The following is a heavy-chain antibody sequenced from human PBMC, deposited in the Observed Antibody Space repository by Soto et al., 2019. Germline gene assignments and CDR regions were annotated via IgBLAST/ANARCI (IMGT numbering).Heavy chain of an antibody. J-gene: IGHJ4*02. Sequence: GGSLRLSCAASGFTFSSYAMSWVRQAPGKGLEWVSAISGSGGSTYYADSVKGRFTISRDNSKNTLYLQMNSLRAEDTAVYYCAKFARTQLNFGVVLTWGYVPDYWGQGTLVTVSS. CDR1: GFTFSSYA. CDR2: ISGSGGST. D-gene: IGHD3-3*01. V-gene: IGHV3-23*01. CDR3: AKFARTQLNFGVVLTWGYVPDY.